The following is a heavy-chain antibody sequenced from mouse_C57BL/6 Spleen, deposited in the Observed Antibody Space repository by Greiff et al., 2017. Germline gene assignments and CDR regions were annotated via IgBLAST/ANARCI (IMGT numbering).Heavy chain of an antibody. CDR1: GFTFSDYG. CDR3: ARGGLLPYFDV. D-gene: IGHD2-3*01. V-gene: IGHV5-17*01. CDR2: ISSGSSTI. J-gene: IGHJ1*03. Sequence: EVMLVESGGGLVKPGGSLKLSCAASGFTFSDYGMHWVRQAPEKGLEWVAYISSGSSTIYYADTVKGRFTISRDNAKNTLFLQMTSLRSEDTAMDYCARGGLLPYFDVWGTGTTVTVSS.